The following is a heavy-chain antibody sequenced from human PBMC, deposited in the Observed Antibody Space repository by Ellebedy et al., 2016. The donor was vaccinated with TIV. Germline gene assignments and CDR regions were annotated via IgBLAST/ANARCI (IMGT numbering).Heavy chain of an antibody. CDR1: GFSVRNNH. V-gene: IGHV3-53*01. D-gene: IGHD2-8*01. CDR2: LTSNGRT. CDR3: ARDHASKVAAPGYDAVDV. Sequence: PGGSLRFSCAVSGFSVRNNHMNWVRQAPGQGLEWVSLLTSNGRTYYAESVRGRFTISRDNSRNFVFLQMNSLRPEDTATYYCARDHASKVAAPGYDAVDVWGQGTKVSVSA. J-gene: IGHJ3*01.